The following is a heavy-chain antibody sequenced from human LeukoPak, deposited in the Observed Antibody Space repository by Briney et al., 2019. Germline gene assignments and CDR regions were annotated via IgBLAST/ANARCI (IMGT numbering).Heavy chain of an antibody. J-gene: IGHJ3*02. D-gene: IGHD3-3*01. CDR3: ARSITIFGVVISDAFDI. Sequence: GGSLRLSCAASGFTFSSYAMSWVRQAPGKGLEWVSAISWNSGSIGYADSVKGRFTISRDNAKNSLYLQMNSLRAEDMALYYCARSITIFGVVISDAFDIWGQGTMVTVSS. V-gene: IGHV3-9*03. CDR1: GFTFSSYA. CDR2: ISWNSGSI.